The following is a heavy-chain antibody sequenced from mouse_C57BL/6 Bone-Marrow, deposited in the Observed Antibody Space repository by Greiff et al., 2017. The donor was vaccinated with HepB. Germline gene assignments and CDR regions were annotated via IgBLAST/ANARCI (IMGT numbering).Heavy chain of an antibody. CDR3: AKRSPYYYAMDY. CDR1: GFSLTSYG. J-gene: IGHJ4*01. V-gene: IGHV2-5*01. Sequence: VQLQESGPGLVQPSQSLSITCTVSGFSLTSYGVHWVRQSPGKGLEWLGVIWRGGSTDYNAAFMSRLSITKDNSKSQVFFKMNSLQADDTAIYYCAKRSPYYYAMDYWGQGTSVTVSS. CDR2: IWRGGST.